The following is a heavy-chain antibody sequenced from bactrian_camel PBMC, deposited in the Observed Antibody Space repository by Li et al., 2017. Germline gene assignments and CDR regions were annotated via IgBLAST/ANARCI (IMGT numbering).Heavy chain of an antibody. CDR2: FAPGDGDT. CDR3: GADVGWLGPVRCGASDFGY. D-gene: IGHD5*01. J-gene: IGHJ6*01. V-gene: IGHV3S26*01. CDR1: GYTLSRYC. Sequence: HVQLVESGGGSVQAGGSLRLSCTTSGYTLSRYCLAWFRQAPGKQREAVAAFAPGDGDTSYTDSVKGRFTVSQDKAKNTMYLQMSALKPEDTAVYYCGADVGWLGPVRCGASDFGYWGQGTQVTVS.